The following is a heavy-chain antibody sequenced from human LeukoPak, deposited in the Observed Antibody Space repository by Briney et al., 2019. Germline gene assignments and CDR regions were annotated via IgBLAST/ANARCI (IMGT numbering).Heavy chain of an antibody. CDR3: AKDRRITMVRGVIDYFDY. CDR2: ISGSGGST. J-gene: IGHJ4*02. V-gene: IGHV3-23*01. Sequence: GGSLRLSCAASGFTFSSYAMSWVRQAPGKGLEWVSAISGSGGSTYYADSVKGRFTISRDNSKNTLNLQMNSLRAEDTAVYYCAKDRRITMVRGVIDYFDYWGQGTLVTVSS. D-gene: IGHD3-10*01. CDR1: GFTFSSYA.